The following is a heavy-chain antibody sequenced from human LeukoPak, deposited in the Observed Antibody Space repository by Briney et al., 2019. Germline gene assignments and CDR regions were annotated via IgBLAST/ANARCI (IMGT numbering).Heavy chain of an antibody. J-gene: IGHJ3*02. V-gene: IGHV4-59*01. CDR2: IYYSGST. Sequence: PSETLSLTCTVSGGSISSYYWSWIRQPPGKGLEWIGYIYYSGSTNYNPSLKSRVTISVDTSKNQFSLKLSSVTAADTTVYYCARAGVLYDSNAFDIWGQGTMVPVSS. CDR1: GGSISSYY. CDR3: ARAGVLYDSNAFDI. D-gene: IGHD3-22*01.